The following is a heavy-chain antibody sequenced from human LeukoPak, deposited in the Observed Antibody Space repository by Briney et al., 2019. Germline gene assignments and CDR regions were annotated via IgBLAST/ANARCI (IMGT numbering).Heavy chain of an antibody. CDR1: GXXIXSYY. D-gene: IGHD3-16*01. CDR3: ASGGAQDAFDI. V-gene: IGHV4-59*01. Sequence: PSGTLSLTCTVSGXXIXSYYWSWXXQPXGXXXEWIGYIYYSGSTNYNPSLKSRVTISVDTSKNQFSLKLSSVTAADTAVYYCASGGAQDAFDIWGQGTMVTVSS. J-gene: IGHJ3*02. CDR2: IYYSGST.